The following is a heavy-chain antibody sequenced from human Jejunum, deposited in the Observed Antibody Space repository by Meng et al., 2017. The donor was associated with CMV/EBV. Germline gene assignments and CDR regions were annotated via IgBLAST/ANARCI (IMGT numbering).Heavy chain of an antibody. CDR3: ARVRGGLSSSWYFFDY. CDR2: IKQDGSEK. Sequence: TFSSYWMSWVRQAPGKGLEWVANIKQDGSEKYYVDTVKGRFTISRDNAKISLDLQMNSLRAEDTAVYYCARVRGGLSSSWYFFDYWGQGTRVTVSS. J-gene: IGHJ4*02. V-gene: IGHV3-7*01. CDR1: TFSSYW. D-gene: IGHD6-13*01.